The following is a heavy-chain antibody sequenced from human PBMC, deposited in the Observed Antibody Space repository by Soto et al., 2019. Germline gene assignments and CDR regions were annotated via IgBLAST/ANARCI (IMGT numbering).Heavy chain of an antibody. D-gene: IGHD6-6*01. CDR2: ISGSGGRT. V-gene: IGHV3-23*01. J-gene: IGHJ5*02. CDR3: AKDPSIAARREPP. Sequence: PGGSLRLAGAASGFTFSSYAMSWVRQAPGKGLEWVSAISGSGGRTYYADSVKGRFTISRDNSKNTLYLQMNSLRAEDTAVYYCAKDPSIAARREPPWGQGTLVTVSS. CDR1: GFTFSSYA.